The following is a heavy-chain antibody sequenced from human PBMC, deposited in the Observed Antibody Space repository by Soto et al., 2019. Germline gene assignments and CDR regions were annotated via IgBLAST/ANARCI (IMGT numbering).Heavy chain of an antibody. CDR1: GGSMTSYY. CDR2: VYSSGGT. Sequence: SETLSLTCTVSGGSMTSYYWTWIRQPAGKGLEWIGRVYSSGGTHYNPSLKSRVTISLDTSKNQFSLRLLSVTDADTAVYFCARGQRFSDWFDPWGQGTLVTVSS. CDR3: ARGQRFSDWFDP. V-gene: IGHV4-4*07. D-gene: IGHD3-3*01. J-gene: IGHJ5*02.